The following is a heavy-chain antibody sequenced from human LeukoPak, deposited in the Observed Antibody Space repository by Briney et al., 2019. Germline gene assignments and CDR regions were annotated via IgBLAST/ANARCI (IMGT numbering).Heavy chain of an antibody. D-gene: IGHD2-2*01. Sequence: SETLSLTCAVSDDSFSSHYWTWIRQPPGKGLEWIGYISYIGSTNYNPSLKSRVTISIDTSKNQFSLRLSSVTAADTAVYYCARAAQSRTSAVSWFDPWGQGTLVTVSS. V-gene: IGHV4-59*11. CDR2: ISYIGST. J-gene: IGHJ5*02. CDR1: DDSFSSHY. CDR3: ARAAQSRTSAVSWFDP.